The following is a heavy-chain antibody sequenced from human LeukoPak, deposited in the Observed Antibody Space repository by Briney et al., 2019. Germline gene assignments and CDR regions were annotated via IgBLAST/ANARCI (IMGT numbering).Heavy chain of an antibody. CDR1: GGSISSSSYY. CDR3: ARRPRNSGNDDGPSGLDY. CDR2: IYYSGST. J-gene: IGHJ4*02. D-gene: IGHD1-26*01. Sequence: SETLSLTCTVSGGSISSSSYYWGWIRQPPGKGLEWIGSIYYSGSTYYNPSLKSRVTISVDTSKNQFSLRLSSVTAADTAVYYRARRPRNSGNDDGPSGLDYWGQGTLVTVSS. V-gene: IGHV4-39*07.